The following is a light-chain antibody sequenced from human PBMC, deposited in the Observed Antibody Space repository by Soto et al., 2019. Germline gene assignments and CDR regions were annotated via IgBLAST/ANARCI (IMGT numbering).Light chain of an antibody. CDR3: CSYAGSSTYV. Sequence: QSALTQPASVSGSPGQSITISCTGTNSDVGSYNLVSWYQQYPGKAPKLMIYEVSKRPSGVSNRFSGSKSGNTASLTISGLQAEDEAEYYCCSYAGSSTYVFGTGTKLTVL. CDR2: EVS. V-gene: IGLV2-23*02. CDR1: NSDVGSYNL. J-gene: IGLJ1*01.